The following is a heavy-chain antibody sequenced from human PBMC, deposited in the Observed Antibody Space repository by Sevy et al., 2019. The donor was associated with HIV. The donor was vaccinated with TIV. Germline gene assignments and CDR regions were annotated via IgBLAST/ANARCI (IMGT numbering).Heavy chain of an antibody. CDR3: ARDRGSGSFDY. V-gene: IGHV3-21*01. CDR2: ISSSSSYI. CDR1: GFTFSSYI. Sequence: GGSLRLSCAASGFTFSSYIMNWVRQAPGKGLEWVSSISSSSSYIYYADSVKGRFTISRDNAKNSLYLQMNSLRAEDTAVYYCARDRGSGSFDYWGQGTLVTVSS. J-gene: IGHJ4*02. D-gene: IGHD3-10*01.